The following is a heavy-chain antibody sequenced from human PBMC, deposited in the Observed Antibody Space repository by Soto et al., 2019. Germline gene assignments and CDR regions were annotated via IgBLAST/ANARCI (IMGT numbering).Heavy chain of an antibody. D-gene: IGHD2-8*02. Sequence: SVKVSCNASGVPFSNYGIIWVRQAPGQGLEWMGGIIPIFDTTNYAQKLQCRITIIADESTNTVYMELSNLRSADTGVYYCASALKTGGVTLYDNCFTSRGQGTRVIFSS. V-gene: IGHV1-69*01. J-gene: IGHJ1*01. CDR2: IIPIFDTT. CDR1: GVPFSNYG. CDR3: ASALKTGGVTLYDNCFTS.